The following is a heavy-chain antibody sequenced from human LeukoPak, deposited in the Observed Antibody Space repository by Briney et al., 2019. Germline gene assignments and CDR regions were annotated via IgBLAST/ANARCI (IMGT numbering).Heavy chain of an antibody. V-gene: IGHV4-39*01. CDR2: INHSGST. Sequence: SETLSLTCTVSDDSISSSSYYWGWIRQFPGKGLEWIGEINHSGSTNYNPSLKSRVTISVDTSKNQFSLKLSSVTAADTAVFYCARHDTTSGSYYRRRTWFDPWGQGTLVTVSS. CDR1: DDSISSSSYY. J-gene: IGHJ5*02. CDR3: ARHDTTSGSYYRRRTWFDP. D-gene: IGHD3-10*01.